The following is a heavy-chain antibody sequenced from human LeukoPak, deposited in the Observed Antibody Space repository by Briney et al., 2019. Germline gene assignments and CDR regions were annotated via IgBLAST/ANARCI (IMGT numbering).Heavy chain of an antibody. CDR1: GGSICSYY. Sequence: SETLSLTCTVSGGSICSYYWSWIRQTPGKGLEWIGYIYYSGSTKYNPSLKSRVTISVDTSKNQFSLKLSSVTAADTAVYYGASGSYYFDYWGQGTLVTVSS. CDR3: ASGSYYFDY. CDR2: IYYSGST. J-gene: IGHJ4*02. V-gene: IGHV4-59*08. D-gene: IGHD1-26*01.